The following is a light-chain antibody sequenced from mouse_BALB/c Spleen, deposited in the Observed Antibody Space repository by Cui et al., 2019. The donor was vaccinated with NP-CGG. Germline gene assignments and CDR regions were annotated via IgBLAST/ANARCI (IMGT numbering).Light chain of an antibody. CDR1: TGAVTISNY. CDR2: GTN. J-gene: IGLJ1*01. Sequence: QAVVTQASALTTSPGETVTLTCRSSTGAVTISNYANWFQEKPDHLFTGLIGGTNNRVPGVPARFSGSLIGDKAALTITGAQTEDEAIYFCALWYSNHWVFGGGTKLTVL. V-gene: IGLV1*01. CDR3: ALWYSNHWV.